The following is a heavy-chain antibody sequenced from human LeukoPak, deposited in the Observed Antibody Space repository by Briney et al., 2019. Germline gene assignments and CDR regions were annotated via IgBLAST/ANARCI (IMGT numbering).Heavy chain of an antibody. CDR3: ARDRSPYYYDDMAWYGMDV. Sequence: GGSLRLSCAASGFTFSNYVMHWVRQAPGKGLEWVALVWYDGNNEYYADSVNGRFTISRDNSKKTLYLQMNSLRGDDTAVYYCARDRSPYYYDDMAWYGMDVWGQGTTVTVSS. J-gene: IGHJ6*02. CDR1: GFTFSNYV. CDR2: VWYDGNNE. V-gene: IGHV3-33*01. D-gene: IGHD3-22*01.